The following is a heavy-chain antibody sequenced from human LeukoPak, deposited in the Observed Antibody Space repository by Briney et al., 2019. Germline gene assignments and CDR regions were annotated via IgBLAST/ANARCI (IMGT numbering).Heavy chain of an antibody. D-gene: IGHD3-16*01. Sequence: KPSETLSLTCTVSGGSISSYYWSWIRQPPGKGLEWIGYIYYSGSTNYNPSLKSRVTISVDTSKNQFSLKLSSVTVADTAVYYCARLRALRAEEFDPWGQGTLVTVSS. CDR1: GGSISSYY. CDR3: ARLRALRAEEFDP. V-gene: IGHV4-59*01. J-gene: IGHJ5*02. CDR2: IYYSGST.